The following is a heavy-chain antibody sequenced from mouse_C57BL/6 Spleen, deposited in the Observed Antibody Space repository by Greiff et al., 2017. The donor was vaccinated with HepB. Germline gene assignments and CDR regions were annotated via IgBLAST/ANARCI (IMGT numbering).Heavy chain of an antibody. CDR1: GYTFTDYE. J-gene: IGHJ3*01. D-gene: IGHD1-1*01. CDR3: TRDLYYGSSYDDWFAY. CDR2: IDPETGGT. Sequence: QVQLQQSGAELVRPGASVTLSCKASGYTFTDYEMHWVKQTPVHGLEWIGAIDPETGGTAHNQKFKGKAILTADKSSSTAYMELRSLTSEDSAVYYCTRDLYYGSSYDDWFAYWGQGTLVTVSA. V-gene: IGHV1-15*01.